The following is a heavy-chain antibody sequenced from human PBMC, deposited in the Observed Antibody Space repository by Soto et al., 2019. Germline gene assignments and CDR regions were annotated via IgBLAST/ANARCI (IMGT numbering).Heavy chain of an antibody. CDR3: ARDSIALFDN. CDR2: IHSSGGS. J-gene: IGHJ4*02. D-gene: IGHD2-21*01. V-gene: IGHV4-61*01. Sequence: SETLSLTCTVSDGSVNSGNYYWTWIRQPPGKGLEWIGYIHSSGGSNYNPSLKSRVTISVDTSKNQFSLRLSSVTAADTAVYYCARDSIALFDNWGQGTLVTVSS. CDR1: DGSVNSGNYY.